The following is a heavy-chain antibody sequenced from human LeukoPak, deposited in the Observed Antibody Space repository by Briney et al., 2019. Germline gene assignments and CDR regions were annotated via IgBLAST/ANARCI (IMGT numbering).Heavy chain of an antibody. CDR2: INHSGST. V-gene: IGHV4-39*07. CDR1: GASLSVSGRN. Sequence: SETLSLTCTVSGASLSVSGRNWGWVRQPPGKGLEWIGEINHSGSTNYNPSLKSRVTISVDTSKNQFSLKLSSVTAADTAVYYCARGGMITFGGVIVRNWFDPWGQGTLVTVSS. J-gene: IGHJ5*02. D-gene: IGHD3-16*02. CDR3: ARGGMITFGGVIVRNWFDP.